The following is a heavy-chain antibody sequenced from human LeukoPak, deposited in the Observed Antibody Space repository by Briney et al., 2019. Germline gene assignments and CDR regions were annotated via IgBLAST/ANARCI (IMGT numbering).Heavy chain of an antibody. CDR2: IYYSGST. CDR3: ARAPWGLQVDY. V-gene: IGHV4-30-4*08. D-gene: IGHD4-11*01. CDR1: GGSISSGDYY. J-gene: IGHJ4*02. Sequence: SQTLSLTCTVSGGSISSGDYYWSWIRQPPGKGLGWIGYIYYSGSTYYNPSLKSRVTISVDTSKNQFSLKLSSVTAADTAVYYCARAPWGLQVDYWGQGTLVTVSS.